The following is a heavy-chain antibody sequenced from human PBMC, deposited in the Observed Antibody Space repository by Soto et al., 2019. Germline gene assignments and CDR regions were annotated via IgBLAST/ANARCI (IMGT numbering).Heavy chain of an antibody. V-gene: IGHV1-8*01. J-gene: IGHJ5*02. CDR1: GYTFTSYD. CDR2: MNPNSGNT. CDR3: ARAQIWSGYYNWFDP. Sequence: ASVKVSCKASGYTFTSYDINWVRQATGQGLEWMGWMNPNSGNTGYAQKFQGRVTMTRNTSMSTAYMELRSLRSDDTAVYYCARAQIWSGYYNWFDPWGQGTLVTVSS. D-gene: IGHD3-3*01.